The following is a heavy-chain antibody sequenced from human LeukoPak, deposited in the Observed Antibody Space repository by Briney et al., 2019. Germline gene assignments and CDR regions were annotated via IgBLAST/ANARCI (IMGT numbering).Heavy chain of an antibody. D-gene: IGHD3-10*01. CDR2: ISYDGSNK. CDR3: AKGPYDRLWFGESTLRYYFDY. J-gene: IGHJ4*02. V-gene: IGHV3-30*18. Sequence: GGSLRLSCAASGFTFSSYGMHWVRQAPGKGLEWVAVISYDGSNKYYADSVKGRFTISRDNSKNTLYLQMNSLRAEDTAVYYCAKGPYDRLWFGESTLRYYFDYWGQGTLVTISS. CDR1: GFTFSSYG.